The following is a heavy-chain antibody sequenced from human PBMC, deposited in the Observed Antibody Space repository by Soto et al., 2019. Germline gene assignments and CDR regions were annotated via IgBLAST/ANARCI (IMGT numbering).Heavy chain of an antibody. CDR2: ISSDGSST. D-gene: IGHD2-15*01. CDR1: GVTFSNYW. J-gene: IGHJ4*02. V-gene: IGHV3-74*01. Sequence: EVELVESGGGLVQPGGSLRLSCVASGVTFSNYWMHWVRQAPGKGLEWVSRISSDGSSTTYADSVKGRFTISRDNAENSLHLQMNSLRAEDTAVYYCARVRYCSDNSCYSWFDYWGQGTLVTVSS. CDR3: ARVRYCSDNSCYSWFDY.